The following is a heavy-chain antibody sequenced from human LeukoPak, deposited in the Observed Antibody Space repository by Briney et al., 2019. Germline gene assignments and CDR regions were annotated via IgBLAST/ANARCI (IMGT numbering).Heavy chain of an antibody. J-gene: IGHJ3*01. D-gene: IGHD5-24*01. Sequence: SETLSLTCTVSGGSISSSRYYWGWIRQPPGKGLEWIGTIYYNGDTYYNPSLNSRVTISVDTSKNQFSLKLSSVTAADTAVYYCASPREMATIYDAFDVRGQGTMVIVSS. V-gene: IGHV4-39*01. CDR3: ASPREMATIYDAFDV. CDR2: IYYNGDT. CDR1: GGSISSSRYY.